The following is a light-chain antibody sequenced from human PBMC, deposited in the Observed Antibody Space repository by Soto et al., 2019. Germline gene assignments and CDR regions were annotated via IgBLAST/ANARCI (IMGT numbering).Light chain of an antibody. J-gene: IGKJ1*01. Sequence: EIVMTQSPATRSVFPGDAATLSCRASQSVSNNYLAWYQQKPGQAPRLLIYGASNRATGIPDRFSGSGSGTDFTLTISRLEPEDFAVYYCQQYGSSGTFGQGTKVDIK. CDR1: QSVSNNY. CDR3: QQYGSSGT. CDR2: GAS. V-gene: IGKV3-20*01.